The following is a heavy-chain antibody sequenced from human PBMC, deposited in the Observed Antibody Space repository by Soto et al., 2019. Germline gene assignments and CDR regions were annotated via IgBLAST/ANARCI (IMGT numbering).Heavy chain of an antibody. V-gene: IGHV4-39*01. CDR3: ARHPNTEDIPSHELIDY. D-gene: IGHD2-15*01. J-gene: IGHJ4*02. CDR1: GGSISSSSYY. Sequence: SETLSLTCTVSGGSISSSSYYWGWIRQPPGKGLEWIGSIYYSGSTYYNPSLKSRFTISVDTSKNQFSLKLSSVTAADTAVYYCARHPNTEDIPSHELIDYWGQGTLVTVSS. CDR2: IYYSGST.